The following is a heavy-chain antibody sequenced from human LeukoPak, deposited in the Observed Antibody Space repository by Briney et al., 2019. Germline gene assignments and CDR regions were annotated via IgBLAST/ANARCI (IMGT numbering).Heavy chain of an antibody. CDR2: ISYSGSA. CDR1: GGSISSRIYY. D-gene: IGHD5-24*01. Sequence: SETLSLTCTVSGGSISSRIYYWGWIRQSPGKGLEWIGSISYSGSAYYNPSLKSRVTISAETSKNQFSLKVSSVTATDTAMYYCARTVEMYTILSAIDIWGPGTMVTDSS. J-gene: IGHJ3*02. CDR3: ARTVEMYTILSAIDI. V-gene: IGHV4-39*01.